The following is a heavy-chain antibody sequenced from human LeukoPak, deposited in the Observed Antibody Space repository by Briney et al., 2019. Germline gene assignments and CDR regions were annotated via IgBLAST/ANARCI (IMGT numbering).Heavy chain of an antibody. CDR1: GFTFSSYA. Sequence: PGGSLRLSCAASGFTFSSYAMSWVRQAPGKGLGWVSAISGSGGSTYYADSVKGRFTISRDNSKNTLYLQMNSLRAEDTAVYYCAKWYYYDSSGYYYGSPDDAFDIWGQGTMVTVSS. CDR3: AKWYYYDSSGYYYGSPDDAFDI. D-gene: IGHD3-22*01. V-gene: IGHV3-23*01. J-gene: IGHJ3*02. CDR2: ISGSGGST.